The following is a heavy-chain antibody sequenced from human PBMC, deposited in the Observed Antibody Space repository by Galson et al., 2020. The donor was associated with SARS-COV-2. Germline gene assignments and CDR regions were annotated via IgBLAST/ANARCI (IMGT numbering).Heavy chain of an antibody. CDR1: GFTFSDYY. J-gene: IGHJ6*02. D-gene: IGHD3-22*01. CDR2: ISSSGSTI. CDR3: ARGLTMIVVVTNYGMDV. Sequence: GESLKISCAASGFTFSDYYMSWIRQAPGKGLEWVSYISSSGSTIYYADSVKGRFTISRDNAKNSLYLQMNSLRAEDTAVYYCARGLTMIVVVTNYGMDVWGQGTMVTVSS. V-gene: IGHV3-11*01.